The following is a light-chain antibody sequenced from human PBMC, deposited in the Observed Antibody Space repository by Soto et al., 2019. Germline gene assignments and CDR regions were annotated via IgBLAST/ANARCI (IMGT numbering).Light chain of an antibody. CDR2: AAS. V-gene: IGKV1-9*01. J-gene: IGKJ4*01. CDR3: QQVSGYPRN. CDR1: QGFNSH. Sequence: DLQLTQSPSFLSASVGDRVTITCRASQGFNSHLAWYQQGPWKAPKLLIYAASTLQSGVPSRFRGSASGTEFTLTISCLQPEDFANDYCQQVSGYPRNFGGGNKL.